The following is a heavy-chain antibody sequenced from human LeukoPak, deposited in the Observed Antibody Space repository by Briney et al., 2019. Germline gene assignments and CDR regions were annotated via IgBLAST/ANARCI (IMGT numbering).Heavy chain of an antibody. CDR2: IYSSGST. Sequence: SETLSLTCTVSGGSISSYHWNWIRQPPGKGLEWIGYIYSSGSTNYNPSLESRVTISVDTSKNLFSLKLSSMTAADTAVYYCARLGYGSSWYKIDYWGQGTLVTVSS. D-gene: IGHD6-13*01. CDR1: GGSISSYH. V-gene: IGHV4-59*12. CDR3: ARLGYGSSWYKIDY. J-gene: IGHJ4*02.